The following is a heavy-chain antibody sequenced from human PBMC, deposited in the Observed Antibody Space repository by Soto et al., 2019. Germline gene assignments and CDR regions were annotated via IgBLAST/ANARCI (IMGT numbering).Heavy chain of an antibody. Sequence: QVQLQESGPGLVKPSGTLSLTCAVSGGSIRSNNWWSWVRQPPGKGLEWNGDIFHSGSTNYNPSLKTRVTISVDKSKNQFSLKMRSVTAADTAVYYCARVYSGSYSDSWGQGTLVTVSS. V-gene: IGHV4-4*02. CDR3: ARVYSGSYSDS. CDR2: IFHSGST. J-gene: IGHJ4*02. D-gene: IGHD1-26*01. CDR1: GGSIRSNNW.